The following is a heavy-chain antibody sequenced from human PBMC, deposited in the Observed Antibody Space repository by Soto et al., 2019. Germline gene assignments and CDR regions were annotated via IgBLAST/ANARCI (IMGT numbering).Heavy chain of an antibody. V-gene: IGHV1-24*01. CDR1: GYTLTELS. CDR3: ARDLYYGSGTYNYFDY. D-gene: IGHD3-10*01. Sequence: ASVKVSCKVSGYTLTELSMHWVRQAPGKGLEWMGGFDPEDGETIYAQKFQGRVTMTGDTSTSTAYMELSSLRSEDTAVYYCARDLYYGSGTYNYFDYWGQGTQVTVSS. J-gene: IGHJ4*02. CDR2: FDPEDGET.